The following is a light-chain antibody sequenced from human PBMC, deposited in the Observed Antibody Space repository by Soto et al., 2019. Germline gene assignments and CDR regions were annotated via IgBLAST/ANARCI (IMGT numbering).Light chain of an antibody. Sequence: DIQMHQSPSTLSSRVVYIVTITCLASQSLNNELAWYQQKPGKAPNLLMYAASSLQSGVPSRLSGSGSGKDFTITISSLQTEDLENYYCQKSYSTPWTCGQGPKGDIK. V-gene: IGKV1-39*01. CDR3: QKSYSTPWT. CDR2: AAS. J-gene: IGKJ1*01. CDR1: QSLNNE.